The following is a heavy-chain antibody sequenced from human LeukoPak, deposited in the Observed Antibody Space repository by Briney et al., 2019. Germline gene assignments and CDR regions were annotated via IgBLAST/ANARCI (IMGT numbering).Heavy chain of an antibody. Sequence: TGGSLRLSCAASGFTYSTYWMSWVRQAPGKGLEWVANIKQDGSEKYYVDSVKGRFTISRDNTKNSLSLQMNSLRVEDTAVYYCARGGFYTDPDAFDVWGQGTMVTGSS. V-gene: IGHV3-7*04. CDR1: GFTYSTYW. D-gene: IGHD2/OR15-2a*01. CDR2: IKQDGSEK. CDR3: ARGGFYTDPDAFDV. J-gene: IGHJ3*01.